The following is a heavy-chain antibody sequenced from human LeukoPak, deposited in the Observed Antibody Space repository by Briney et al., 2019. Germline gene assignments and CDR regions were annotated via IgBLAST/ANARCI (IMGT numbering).Heavy chain of an antibody. V-gene: IGHV3-7*03. D-gene: IGHD5-24*01. J-gene: IGHJ4*02. Sequence: GGSLRLSCAASRFTFSSYWMSWVRQAPGKGLEWVANIKQDGSEKYYVDSVKGRFTISRDNAKNSLYLQMNSLRAEDTAIYYCAKDVFRWAFDYWGQGTLVTVSS. CDR1: RFTFSSYW. CDR3: AKDVFRWAFDY. CDR2: IKQDGSEK.